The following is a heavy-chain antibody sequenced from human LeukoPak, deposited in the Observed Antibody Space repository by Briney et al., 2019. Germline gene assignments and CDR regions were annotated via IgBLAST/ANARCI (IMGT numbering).Heavy chain of an antibody. CDR2: IGGDGGST. V-gene: IGHV3-23*01. Sequence: GGSLRLSCAASGFTFNIYAMTWVRQAPGKGLEWVSAIGGDGGSTDYADSVKGRFTISRDNSKNTLYLQMNSLRAEDTAVYYCANLNYYNIDYWGQGTLVTVSS. D-gene: IGHD3-10*01. CDR1: GFTFNIYA. CDR3: ANLNYYNIDY. J-gene: IGHJ4*02.